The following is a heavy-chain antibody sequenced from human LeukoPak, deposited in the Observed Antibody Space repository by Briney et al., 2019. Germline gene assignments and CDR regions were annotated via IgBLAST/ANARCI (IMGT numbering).Heavy chain of an antibody. D-gene: IGHD2-2*01. V-gene: IGHV1-69*13. CDR3: ARGPPAAPGPFDY. CDR1: GGTFSSYA. CDR2: IIPIFGTA. Sequence: SVKVSCKASGGTFSSYAISWVRQAPGQGLEWMGGIIPIFGTANYAQKFQGRVAITADESTSTAYMELSSLRSEDTAVYYCARGPPAAPGPFDYWGQGTLVTVSS. J-gene: IGHJ4*02.